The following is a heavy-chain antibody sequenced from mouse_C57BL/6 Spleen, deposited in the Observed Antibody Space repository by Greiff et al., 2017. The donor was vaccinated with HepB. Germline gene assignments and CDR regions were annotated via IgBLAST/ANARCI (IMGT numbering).Heavy chain of an antibody. CDR3: AKKAPNYGSSYYAMDD. CDR2: IWSGGST. J-gene: IGHJ4*01. V-gene: IGHV2-4*01. Sequence: VQLQQSGPGLVQPSQSLSITCTVSGFSFTSYGVHWVRQPPGKGLEWLGVIWSGGSTDYNAAFISRLSISKDNSKSQVFFKMNSLQADDTAIYYCAKKAPNYGSSYYAMDDWGQGTSVTVSS. CDR1: GFSFTSYG. D-gene: IGHD1-1*01.